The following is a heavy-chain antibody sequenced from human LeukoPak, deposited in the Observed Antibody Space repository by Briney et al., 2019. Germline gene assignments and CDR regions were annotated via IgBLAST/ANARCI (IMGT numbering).Heavy chain of an antibody. J-gene: IGHJ4*02. CDR2: IWYDGSNK. CDR3: ARDYYYGSGSSDY. CDR1: GFTFSSYG. Sequence: GGSLRLSCAASGFTFSSYGMHWVRQAPGKGLEGVAVIWYDGSNKYYADSVKGRFTISRDNSKNTLYLQMNSLRAEDTAVYYCARDYYYGSGSSDYWGQGTLVTVSS. V-gene: IGHV3-33*01. D-gene: IGHD3-10*01.